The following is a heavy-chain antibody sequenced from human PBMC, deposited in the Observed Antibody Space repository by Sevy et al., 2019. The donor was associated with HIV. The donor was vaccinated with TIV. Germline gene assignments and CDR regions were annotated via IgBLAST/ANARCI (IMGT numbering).Heavy chain of an antibody. V-gene: IGHV1-18*01. CDR1: GYTFTSYG. Sequence: ASVKVSCEASGYTFTSYGIIWVRQAPGQALESMGWISAYNGNTNYAQRLQGRVTMTTDTSTSTAYMELTSLRSDDTAVYYCARGPRKYYDSSGYYYPPSYWGQGTLVTVSS. CDR3: ARGPRKYYDSSGYYYPPSY. CDR2: ISAYNGNT. J-gene: IGHJ4*02. D-gene: IGHD3-22*01.